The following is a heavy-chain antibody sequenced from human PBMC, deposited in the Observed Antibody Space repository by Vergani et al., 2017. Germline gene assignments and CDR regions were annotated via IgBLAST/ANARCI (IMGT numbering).Heavy chain of an antibody. CDR2: MIPSLGIA. V-gene: IGHV1-69*02. CDR1: GGTFSSYT. Sequence: QVQLVQSGAEVKKPGSSVKVSCKASGGTFSSYTISWVRQAPGQGLEWMGSMIPSLGIANYAQKVQGRVTITADKSTSTAYMGLSSLGSEDTAVYYCARSGSYYLDYWGQGTLVTVSS. J-gene: IGHJ4*02. CDR3: ARSGSYYLDY. D-gene: IGHD1-26*01.